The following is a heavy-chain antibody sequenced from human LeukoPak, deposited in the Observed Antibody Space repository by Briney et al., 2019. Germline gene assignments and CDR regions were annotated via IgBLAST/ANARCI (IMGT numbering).Heavy chain of an antibody. CDR1: GFTFSSYA. V-gene: IGHV3-48*04. CDR2: ISSSGSTI. J-gene: IGHJ4*02. CDR3: ARAFYYYDSDY. Sequence: GGSLRLSCAASGFTFSSYAVSWVRQAPGKGLEWVSYISSSGSTIYYADSVKGRFTISRDNAKNSLYLQMNSLRAEDTAVYYCARAFYYYDSDYWGQGTLVTVSS. D-gene: IGHD3-22*01.